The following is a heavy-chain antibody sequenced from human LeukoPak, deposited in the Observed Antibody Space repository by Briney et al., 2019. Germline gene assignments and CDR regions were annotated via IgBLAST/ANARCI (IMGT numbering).Heavy chain of an antibody. CDR3: ARDRGGDCTNGVCYDLDY. J-gene: IGHJ4*02. V-gene: IGHV4-30-2*01. CDR1: GGSISSGGYY. Sequence: PSETLSLTCTVSGGSISSGGYYWSWIRQPPGKGLEWIGYIYHSGSTYYNPSLKSRVTISVDRSRTQFSLKLSSVTAADTAVYYCARDRGGDCTNGVCYDLDYWGQGTLVTVSS. D-gene: IGHD2-8*01. CDR2: IYHSGST.